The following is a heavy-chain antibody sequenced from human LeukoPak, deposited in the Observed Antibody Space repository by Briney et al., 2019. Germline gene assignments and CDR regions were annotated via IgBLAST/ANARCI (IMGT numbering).Heavy chain of an antibody. CDR1: GFTFSSYA. V-gene: IGHV3-30*14. CDR3: ARAGSSSPNAYFDL. Sequence: GGSLRLSCAASGFTFSSYAMHWVRQAPGKGLEWVAVISYDGSNKYYADSVKGRFTISRDNSKNTLYLQMNSLRAEDTAVYYCARAGSSSPNAYFDLWGRGTLVTVSS. J-gene: IGHJ2*01. D-gene: IGHD6-13*01. CDR2: ISYDGSNK.